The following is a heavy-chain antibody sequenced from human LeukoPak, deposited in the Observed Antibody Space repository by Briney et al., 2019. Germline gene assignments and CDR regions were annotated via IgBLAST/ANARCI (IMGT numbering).Heavy chain of an antibody. CDR3: ALQWLVRG. J-gene: IGHJ4*02. V-gene: IGHV3-7*01. CDR2: INQDGSEK. CDR1: GFTFSSYA. D-gene: IGHD6-19*01. Sequence: PGGSLRLSCAASGFTFSSYAMSWVRQAPGKGLEWVANINQDGSEKYYVDSVKGRFTISRDNAKNSLYLQMNSLRAEDTAVYYCALQWLVRGGGQGTLVTVSS.